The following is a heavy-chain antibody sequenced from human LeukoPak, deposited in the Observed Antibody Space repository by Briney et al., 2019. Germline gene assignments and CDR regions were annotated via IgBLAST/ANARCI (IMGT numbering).Heavy chain of an antibody. CDR2: ISGSRSTK. CDR3: ARDRSRYSGSGNGFDY. D-gene: IGHD3-10*01. CDR1: GFTFSSYS. Sequence: GGSLRLSCAASGFTFSSYSMNWVRQAPGKGLEWVSYISGSRSTKYYADSVKGRFSISRDNAKNSLFLQMNSLRAEDTAIYYCARDRSRYSGSGNGFDYWGQGTLVTASS. V-gene: IGHV3-48*04. J-gene: IGHJ4*02.